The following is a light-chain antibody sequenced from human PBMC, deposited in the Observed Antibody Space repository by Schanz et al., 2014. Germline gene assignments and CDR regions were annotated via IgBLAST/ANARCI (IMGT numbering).Light chain of an antibody. CDR2: KVT. Sequence: QSVLTQPPSASGSPGQSVTISCTGTSSDVGGYNFVSWYQQIPGKAPKLMIYKVTQRPSGVPDRFSGSKSGNTASLTVSGLQAEDEADYYCSSYTRSSTQVFGGGTKLTVL. V-gene: IGLV2-8*01. CDR1: SSDVGGYNF. J-gene: IGLJ3*02. CDR3: SSYTRSSTQV.